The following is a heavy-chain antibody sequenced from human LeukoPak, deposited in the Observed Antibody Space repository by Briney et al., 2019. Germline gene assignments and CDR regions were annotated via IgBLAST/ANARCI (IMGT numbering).Heavy chain of an antibody. V-gene: IGHV5-51*01. J-gene: IGHJ4*02. Sequence: GAFLKISCKGSGYRIAGYWNGWVRQMPGKLLEWMGIIYTGDSDTCYSPSSQGQVTISVDKSNRLAYVQCSRLKDSDTALYFCARLGNQYGGFENFRIDYWGQGTPVIASS. CDR2: IYTGDSDT. CDR1: GYRIAGYW. D-gene: IGHD3-10*01. CDR3: ARLGNQYGGFENFRIDY.